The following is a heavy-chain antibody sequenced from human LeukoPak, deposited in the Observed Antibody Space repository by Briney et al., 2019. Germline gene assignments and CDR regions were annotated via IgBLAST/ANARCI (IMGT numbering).Heavy chain of an antibody. CDR2: ISANNGET. Sequence: ASVKVSCKASGYTFTNYGISWVRQAPGQGLEWMAWISANNGETRYAQNFQGRVTMTTDTSRSTAYMELRSLRSDDTAVYYCARVPPSAHQMLSSDYWGQGTQVTVSS. CDR1: GYTFTNYG. V-gene: IGHV1-18*04. J-gene: IGHJ4*02. CDR3: ARVPPSAHQMLSSDY. D-gene: IGHD2-2*01.